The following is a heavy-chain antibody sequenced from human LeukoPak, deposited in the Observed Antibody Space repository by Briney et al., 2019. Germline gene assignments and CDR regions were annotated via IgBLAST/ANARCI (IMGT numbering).Heavy chain of an antibody. D-gene: IGHD1-26*01. J-gene: IGHJ5*02. CDR2: INPSGGST. V-gene: IGHV1-46*01. CDR1: GYTFTNYY. Sequence: ASVKVSCKASGYTFTNYYIHWVRQAPGQGLECMGIINPSGGSTSYAQKFQGRVTMTRDMSTSTVYMELSSLRSEDTAVYYCARGGVGATTYVWFDPWGQGTLVTVAS. CDR3: ARGGVGATTYVWFDP.